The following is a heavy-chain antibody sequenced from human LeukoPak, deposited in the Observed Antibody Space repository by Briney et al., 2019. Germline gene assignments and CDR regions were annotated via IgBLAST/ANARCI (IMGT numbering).Heavy chain of an antibody. CDR2: IQPNNGGT. J-gene: IGHJ6*03. D-gene: IGHD2-15*01. V-gene: IGHV1-2*06. Sequence: GASVKVSCMASGYTFADYHTHWVRQAPGQGLEWMGPIQPNNGGTNYAQKFQGRVTMTRDTSITTAYMELSRIGSDDTAVYYCARETDYSPYFFYYYMDVWGKGTTVTVSS. CDR1: GYTFADYH. CDR3: ARETDYSPYFFYYYMDV.